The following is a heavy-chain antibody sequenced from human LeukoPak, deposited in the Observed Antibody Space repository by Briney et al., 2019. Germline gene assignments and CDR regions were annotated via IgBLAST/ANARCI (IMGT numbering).Heavy chain of an antibody. Sequence: PSEALSLTCAVYGGSFSGSYWSWIRQPPGKGLEWIGEIHHSGSTNYNPSLNNRVTISVDTSKNQFSLTLSSVTVADTAVYYCASSPAGGLLRHAFDIWGQGTMVTVSS. CDR1: GGSFSGSY. CDR2: IHHSGST. D-gene: IGHD3-22*01. V-gene: IGHV4-34*01. J-gene: IGHJ3*02. CDR3: ASSPAGGLLRHAFDI.